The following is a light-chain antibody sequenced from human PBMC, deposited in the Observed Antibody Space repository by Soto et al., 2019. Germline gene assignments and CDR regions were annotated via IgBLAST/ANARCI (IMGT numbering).Light chain of an antibody. V-gene: IGLV2-14*01. Sequence: QSVLTQPASVSGSPGQSITISCTGTSSDVGGYNYVSWYQQYSGKAPRLMIYDVSNRPSGVSNRFSGSKSGNTASLTISGLQAEDEADYYCSSYRSSSNVVFGGGTQLTV. CDR3: SSYRSSSNVV. J-gene: IGLJ2*01. CDR2: DVS. CDR1: SSDVGGYNY.